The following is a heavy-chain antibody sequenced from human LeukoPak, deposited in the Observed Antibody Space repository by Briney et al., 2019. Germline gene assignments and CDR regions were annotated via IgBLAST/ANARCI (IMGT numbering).Heavy chain of an antibody. J-gene: IGHJ4*02. CDR1: GYTFTSYG. Sequence: ASVKASCKASGYTFTSYGISWVRQAPGQRVEWLGWISAYNGNTNYAQKLQGRGTMTTDTSTSTAYMELRSLRSDDTAVSYCASGWRFFDYWGQGTLVTVSS. D-gene: IGHD6-19*01. V-gene: IGHV1-18*04. CDR3: ASGWRFFDY. CDR2: ISAYNGNT.